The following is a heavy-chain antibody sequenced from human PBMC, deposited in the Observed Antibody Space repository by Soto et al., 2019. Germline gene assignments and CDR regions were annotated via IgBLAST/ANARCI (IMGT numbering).Heavy chain of an antibody. J-gene: IGHJ4*02. Sequence: ASVKVSCKASGYTFSGYYMHWVRQAPGQGLEWMGWINTLSGDTSFPQKFQGRLAMTRDTSIDTAFREVSRLTSDDTAIYYCARSLLNVILPLAYWGQGTLVTVSS. CDR2: INTLSGDT. D-gene: IGHD3-3*02. V-gene: IGHV1-2*02. CDR1: GYTFSGYY. CDR3: ARSLLNVILPLAY.